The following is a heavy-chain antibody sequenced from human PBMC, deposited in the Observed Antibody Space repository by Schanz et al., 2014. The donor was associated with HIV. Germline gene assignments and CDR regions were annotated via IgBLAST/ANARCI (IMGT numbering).Heavy chain of an antibody. V-gene: IGHV3-30*18. D-gene: IGHD1-26*01. CDR2: ISYDGRNK. Sequence: QVQLVESGGGVVRPGKSLRLSCEASGFTFSNYGMHWVRQAPGKGLEWVAVISYDGRNKKYGESVKGRFTISRDNSKNTVYLRMSGLRAEDTAVYYCANQRYSGTYRPFDYWGRGTLVTVSS. J-gene: IGHJ4*02. CDR3: ANQRYSGTYRPFDY. CDR1: GFTFSNYG.